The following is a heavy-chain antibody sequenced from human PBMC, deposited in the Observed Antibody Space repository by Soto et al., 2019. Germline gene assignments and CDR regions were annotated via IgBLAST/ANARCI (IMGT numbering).Heavy chain of an antibody. V-gene: IGHV1-2*02. D-gene: IGHD1-26*01. Sequence: ASVKVSCKASGYTFTGNYMHWVRQAPGQGLEWMGWINPNSGGTDYAQKFQGRVTMTRDASISTVYIDLSSLTSDDTAVYYCARAHFNSGFDYWGQGALVTVSS. J-gene: IGHJ4*02. CDR1: GYTFTGNY. CDR3: ARAHFNSGFDY. CDR2: INPNSGGT.